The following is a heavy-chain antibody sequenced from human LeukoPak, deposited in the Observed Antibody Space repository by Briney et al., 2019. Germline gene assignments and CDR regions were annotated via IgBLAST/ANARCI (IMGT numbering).Heavy chain of an antibody. J-gene: IGHJ4*02. CDR1: EFTFSSYS. V-gene: IGHV3-48*01. Sequence: GGSLRLSCAASEFTFSSYSMNWVRQAPGKGLEWVSYISSSSSTIYYADSVKGRFTISRDNAKNSLYLQMNSLRAEDTAVYYCAREGISYYYDSSGYYIQNRDFDYWGQGTLVTVSS. CDR2: ISSSSSTI. CDR3: AREGISYYYDSSGYYIQNRDFDY. D-gene: IGHD3-22*01.